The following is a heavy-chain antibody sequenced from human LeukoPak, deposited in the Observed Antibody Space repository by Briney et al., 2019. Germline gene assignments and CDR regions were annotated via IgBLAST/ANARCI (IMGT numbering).Heavy chain of an antibody. CDR1: GGSISSYY. V-gene: IGHV4-59*01. J-gene: IGHJ4*02. CDR3: ARDQGGSGSYYNGFDY. D-gene: IGHD3-10*01. CDR2: IYYSGST. Sequence: SETLSLTCTVSGGSISSYYWSWIRQPPGKELEWIGYIYYSGSTNYNPSLKSRVTISVDTSKNQFSLKLSSVTAADTAVYYCARDQGGSGSYYNGFDYWGQGTLVTVSS.